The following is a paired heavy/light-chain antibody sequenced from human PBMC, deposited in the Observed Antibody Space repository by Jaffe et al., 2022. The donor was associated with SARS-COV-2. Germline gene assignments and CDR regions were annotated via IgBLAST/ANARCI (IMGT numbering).Heavy chain of an antibody. CDR1: GFPFSNYY. CDR2: IGSGGSAI. D-gene: IGHD4-17*01. V-gene: IGHV3-11*01. J-gene: IGHJ4*02. CDR3: ARAIDYGGNSYLDS. Sequence: QEQLVESGGGLVKPGGSLRLSCAASGFPFSNYYMNWIRLAPGKGLEWISYIGSGGSAIYYADSVKGRFTISRDNARKSLFLQMNSLRAEDTAVYYCARAIDYGGNSYLDSWGQGTLVAVSS.
Light chain of an antibody. J-gene: IGKJ2*01. CDR3: QHYDIVPPYT. CDR1: QDIRNY. CDR2: DAS. V-gene: IGKV1-33*01. Sequence: DIQMTQSPSSLSASLGDRVTITCQASQDIRNYLNWYQFKPGKAPKLLIYDASNLETGVPSRFSGSGSGTDYTLTISSLQPEDIATYYCQHYDIVPPYTFGQGTKLEIK.